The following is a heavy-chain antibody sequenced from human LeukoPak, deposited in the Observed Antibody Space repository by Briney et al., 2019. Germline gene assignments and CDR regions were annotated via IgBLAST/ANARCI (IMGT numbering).Heavy chain of an antibody. D-gene: IGHD1-26*01. CDR3: ARDYSGELPWFGP. V-gene: IGHV3-21*01. CDR2: ISSSSSYI. J-gene: IGHJ5*02. Sequence: GGSLRLSCAASGFTFSSYWMSWVRQAPGKGLEWVSSISSSSSYIYYADSVKGRFTISRDNAKNSLYLQMNSLRAEDTAVYYCARDYSGELPWFGPWGQGTLVTVSS. CDR1: GFTFSSYW.